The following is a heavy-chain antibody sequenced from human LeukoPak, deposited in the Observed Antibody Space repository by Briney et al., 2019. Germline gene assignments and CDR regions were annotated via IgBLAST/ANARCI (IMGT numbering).Heavy chain of an antibody. CDR3: ARGSSSGYYTAFDI. V-gene: IGHV4-34*01. D-gene: IGHD3-22*01. CDR1: GGSFSGYY. Sequence: PSETLSLTCAVYGGSFSGYYWSWIRQPPGKGLEWIGEINHSGSTNYNPSLKSRVTISVDTSKNQFSLKLSSVTAVDTAVYYCARGSSSGYYTAFDIWGQGTMVTVSS. J-gene: IGHJ3*02. CDR2: INHSGST.